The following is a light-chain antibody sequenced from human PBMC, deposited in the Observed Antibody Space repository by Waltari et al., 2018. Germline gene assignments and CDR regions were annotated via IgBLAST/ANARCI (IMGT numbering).Light chain of an antibody. CDR3: LLSYSGARWV. V-gene: IGLV7-46*01. J-gene: IGLJ3*02. CDR2: DTS. CDR1: TGAVTSGHF. Sequence: QAVVTQEPSVTVSPGGTVTLTCGSSTGAVTSGHFPYWFQQKPRQAPLTLIYDTSNKHTWTPARFSGSLRGDKAALTLSGAQPEDEAEYYCLLSYSGARWVFGGGTKLTVL.